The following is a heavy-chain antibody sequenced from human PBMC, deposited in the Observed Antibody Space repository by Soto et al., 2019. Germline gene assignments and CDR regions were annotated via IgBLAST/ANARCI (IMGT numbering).Heavy chain of an antibody. CDR3: ARQRATVVTQAYFDH. Sequence: TSETLSLTCIVSGESISSSSYYWGWIRQPPGKGLEWIGSIYYSGRTYYNPSFKSRVSISIDTSKNQFCLKLSSVTATDTAVYYCARQRATVVTQAYFDHWGQGALVTVTS. D-gene: IGHD2-21*02. V-gene: IGHV4-39*01. J-gene: IGHJ4*02. CDR1: GESISSSSYY. CDR2: IYYSGRT.